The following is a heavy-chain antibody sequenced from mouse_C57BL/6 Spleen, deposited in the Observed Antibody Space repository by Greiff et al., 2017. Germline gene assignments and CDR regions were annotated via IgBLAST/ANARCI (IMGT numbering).Heavy chain of an antibody. Sequence: QVQLQQSGPELVKPGASVKLSCKASGYTFTSYDINWVKQRPGQGLEWIGWINPRDGSTKYNEKFKGKATLTVDTSSSTAYMELHSLTSEDSAVYYYAAADEYYRYGSGCYFDGWGQGTTVTVSS. V-gene: IGHV1-85*01. J-gene: IGHJ2*01. CDR2: INPRDGST. CDR1: GYTFTSYD. CDR3: AAADEYYRYGSGCYFDG. D-gene: IGHD1-1*01.